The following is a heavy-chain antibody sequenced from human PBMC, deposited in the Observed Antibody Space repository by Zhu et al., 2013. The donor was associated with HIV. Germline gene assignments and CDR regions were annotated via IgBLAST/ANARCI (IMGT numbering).Heavy chain of an antibody. CDR2: IIPIFGTA. CDR1: GYTFTSYD. D-gene: IGHD6-6*01. CDR3: ARDRRVLDSSSSSMDV. Sequence: QVQLVQSGAEVKKPGASVKVSCKASGYTFTSYDINWVRQATGQGLEWMGGIIPIFGTANYAQKFQGRVTITADESTSTAYMELSSLRSEDTAVYYCARDRRVLDSSSSSMDVWGQGTTVTVSS. V-gene: IGHV1-69*01. J-gene: IGHJ6*02.